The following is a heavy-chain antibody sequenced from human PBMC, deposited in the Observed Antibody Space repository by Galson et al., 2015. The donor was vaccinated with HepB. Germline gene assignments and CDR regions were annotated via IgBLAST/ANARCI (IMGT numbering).Heavy chain of an antibody. J-gene: IGHJ4*02. CDR3: ALVHMVRGVIMAFDY. D-gene: IGHD3-10*01. CDR2: IYPGDSDT. CDR1: GYGFTSYW. Sequence: QSGAEVTKPGESLKISCKGSGYGFTSYWIGWVRQMPGKGLEWMGIIYPGDSDTRFSPSFQGQVTISADKSISTAYLQWSSLKASDTAMYYCALVHMVRGVIMAFDYWGQGTLVTVSS. V-gene: IGHV5-51*01.